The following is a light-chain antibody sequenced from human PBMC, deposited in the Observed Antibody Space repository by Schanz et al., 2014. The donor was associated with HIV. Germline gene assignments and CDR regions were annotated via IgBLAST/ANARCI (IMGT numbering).Light chain of an antibody. CDR3: QHRRNWPWT. Sequence: TVMTQSPATLSVTPGERATLSCRASQSISRNFPWYPQRPGQAPRLLIYGASTRASGIADRFSGSGSGTDFTLTISSLEPEDFAVYYCQHRRNWPWTFGQGTKVEIK. J-gene: IGKJ1*01. CDR2: GAS. CDR1: QSISRN. V-gene: IGKV3-15*01.